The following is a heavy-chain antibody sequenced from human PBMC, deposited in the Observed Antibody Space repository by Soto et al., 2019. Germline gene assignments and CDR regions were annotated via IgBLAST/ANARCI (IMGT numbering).Heavy chain of an antibody. D-gene: IGHD3-3*01. Sequence: QVQLQESGPGLVKPSETLSLTCTVSGGSISSYYWSWIRQPPGKGLEWIGYIYYSGSTNYNPSLKSRVTISVDTSKNPFSLKLSSVTAADTAVYYCARNAIVGVVPEIWFDPWGQGTLVTVSS. CDR2: IYYSGST. V-gene: IGHV4-59*01. J-gene: IGHJ5*02. CDR1: GGSISSYY. CDR3: ARNAIVGVVPEIWFDP.